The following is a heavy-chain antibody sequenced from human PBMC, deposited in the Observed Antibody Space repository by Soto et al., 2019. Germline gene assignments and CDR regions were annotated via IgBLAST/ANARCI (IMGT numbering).Heavy chain of an antibody. J-gene: IGHJ4*02. CDR3: ARDIASYAYGEGY. Sequence: LSLTCTVSGGSIDSGDYYWSWIRQPPGKGLEWIGYVYYSGSTNYNPFLKSRVTLSLDKSKNQFSLKMNSVTAADTAVYYCARDIASYAYGEGYWGQGIQVTVSS. V-gene: IGHV4-61*08. D-gene: IGHD2-21*01. CDR2: VYYSGST. CDR1: GGSIDSGDYY.